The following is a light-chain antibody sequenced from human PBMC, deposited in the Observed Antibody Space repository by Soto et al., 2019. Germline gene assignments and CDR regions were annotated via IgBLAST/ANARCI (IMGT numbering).Light chain of an antibody. CDR2: DVY. CDR1: SSDIGGYKY. CDR3: SSYASSSTEI. Sequence: QSVLTQPASVSGSPGQSITISCTGTSSDIGGYKYVSWYQQHPGIAPKLIIYDVYSRPSGVSTRFSGSKSGNTASLTISGLQAEDEADYYCSSYASSSTEIFGGGTKLTVL. J-gene: IGLJ2*01. V-gene: IGLV2-14*03.